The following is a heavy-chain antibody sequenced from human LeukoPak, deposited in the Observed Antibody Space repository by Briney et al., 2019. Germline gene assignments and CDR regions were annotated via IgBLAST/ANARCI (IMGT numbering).Heavy chain of an antibody. V-gene: IGHV3-9*01. J-gene: IGHJ4*02. Sequence: GRSLRLSCAASGFTFDDYAMHWVRQAPGKGLEWVSGISWNSGSIGYADSVKGRFTISRDNAKNSLYLQMNSLRAEDTALYYCAKEHYAGLDYWGQGTLVTVSS. D-gene: IGHD4-17*01. CDR3: AKEHYAGLDY. CDR2: ISWNSGSI. CDR1: GFTFDDYA.